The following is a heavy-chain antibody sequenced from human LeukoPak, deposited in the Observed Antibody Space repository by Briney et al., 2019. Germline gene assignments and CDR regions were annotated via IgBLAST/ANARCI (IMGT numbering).Heavy chain of an antibody. V-gene: IGHV4-38-2*01. Sequence: SETPSLTCAVSGYSISSGYYWGWIRQPPGKGLEWIGSIYHSGSTYYNPSLKSRVTISVDTSKNQSSLKLSSVTAADTAVYYCARGGLEYDILTGYYMSLVYWGQGTLVTVSS. D-gene: IGHD3-9*01. CDR3: ARGGLEYDILTGYYMSLVY. J-gene: IGHJ4*02. CDR1: GYSISSGYY. CDR2: IYHSGST.